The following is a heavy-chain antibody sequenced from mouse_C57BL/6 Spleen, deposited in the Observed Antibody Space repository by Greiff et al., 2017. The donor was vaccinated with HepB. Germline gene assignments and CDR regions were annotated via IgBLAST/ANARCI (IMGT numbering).Heavy chain of an antibody. V-gene: IGHV1-76*01. D-gene: IGHD2-4*01. CDR1: GYTFTDYY. Sequence: VQLQQSGAELVRPGASVKLSCKASGYTFTDYYINWVKQRPGQGLEWIARIYPGSGNTYYNEKFKGKATLTAEKSSSTAYMQLSSLTSEDSAVYFCARCGGLGYYYAMDYWGQGTSVTVSS. CDR3: ARCGGLGYYYAMDY. CDR2: IYPGSGNT. J-gene: IGHJ4*01.